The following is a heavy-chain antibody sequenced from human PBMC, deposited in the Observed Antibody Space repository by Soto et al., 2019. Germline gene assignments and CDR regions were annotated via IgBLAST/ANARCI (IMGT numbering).Heavy chain of an antibody. V-gene: IGHV3-23*01. D-gene: IGHD6-13*01. CDR1: GFTFSSYA. CDR2: ISGRGGST. J-gene: IGHJ4*02. Sequence: GGSLRLSWAASGFTFSSYAMSWVRQAPGKGLEWVSVISGRGGSTFYADSVKGRFTISRGKSNNTLYLQMNSLRAEDTAVYYCAREQQLVNGYFDYWGQGTLVTVSS. CDR3: AREQQLVNGYFDY.